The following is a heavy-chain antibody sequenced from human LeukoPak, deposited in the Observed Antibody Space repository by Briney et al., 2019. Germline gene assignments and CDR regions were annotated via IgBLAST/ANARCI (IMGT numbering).Heavy chain of an antibody. D-gene: IGHD6-19*01. Sequence: SETPSLTCTVSGYFISSGYYWGWIRQPPGKGPEWIGSIYHRGTTYYNPSLKSRVTISVDTSKNQFSLKLTSVTAADTAVYYCARDSSGWYIFWGQGTLVTVSS. CDR1: GYFISSGYY. V-gene: IGHV4-38-2*02. J-gene: IGHJ4*02. CDR2: IYHRGTT. CDR3: ARDSSGWYIF.